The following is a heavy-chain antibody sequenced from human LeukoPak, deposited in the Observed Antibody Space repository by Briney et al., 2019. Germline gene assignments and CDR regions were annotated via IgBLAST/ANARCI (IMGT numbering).Heavy chain of an antibody. CDR3: ARVPYSYLYYFDY. CDR2: ISAYNGNT. V-gene: IGHV1-18*01. D-gene: IGHD5-18*01. J-gene: IGHJ4*02. CDR1: GYTFTSYG. Sequence: ASVKVSCKASGYTFTSYGISWVRQAPGQGLEWMGWISAYNGNTNYAQKLQGRVTMTTDTSTSTAYTELRSLRSDDTAVYYCARVPYSYLYYFDYWGQGTLVTVSS.